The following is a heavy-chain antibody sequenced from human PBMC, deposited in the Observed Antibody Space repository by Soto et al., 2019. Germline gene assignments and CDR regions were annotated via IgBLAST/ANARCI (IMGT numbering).Heavy chain of an antibody. Sequence: QVQLQESGPGLVKPSQTLSLTCTVSGGSISSGGYYWSWIRQHPGKGLEWIGYIYYSGSTYYNPSLKSRVTISVDTSKNQFSLKLSSVTAADTAVYYCARQAYVGAAAGRRYYYYYGMDVWGQGTTVTVSS. V-gene: IGHV4-31*03. D-gene: IGHD6-13*01. CDR2: IYYSGST. J-gene: IGHJ6*02. CDR1: GGSISSGGYY. CDR3: ARQAYVGAAAGRRYYYYYGMDV.